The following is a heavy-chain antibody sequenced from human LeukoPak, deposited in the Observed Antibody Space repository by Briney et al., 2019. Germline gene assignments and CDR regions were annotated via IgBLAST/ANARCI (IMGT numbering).Heavy chain of an antibody. CDR1: GFSFSSYT. CDR3: ARDRSSSSGSWYVYYYYYMDV. CDR2: ISRSSNYI. Sequence: GGSLRLSCAASGFSFSSYTMNWVRQAPGKGLEWVSCISRSSNYIYYADSVKGRFTISRDNAKNSLYLQMNSLRAEDTAVYYCARDRSSSSGSWYVYYYYYMDVWGKGTTVTISS. J-gene: IGHJ6*03. D-gene: IGHD6-13*01. V-gene: IGHV3-21*04.